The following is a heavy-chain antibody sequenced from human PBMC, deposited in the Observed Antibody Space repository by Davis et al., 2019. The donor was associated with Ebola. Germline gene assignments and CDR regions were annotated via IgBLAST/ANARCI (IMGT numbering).Heavy chain of an antibody. Sequence: SETLSLTCTVSGGSISSYYWSWIRQPPGKGLEWIGYIYYSGSTNYNPSLKSRVTISVDTSKNQFSLKLSSVTAADTAVYYCANHTLGYSGYDQVDDAFDIWGQGTMVTVSS. CDR1: GGSISSYY. D-gene: IGHD5-12*01. CDR3: ANHTLGYSGYDQVDDAFDI. V-gene: IGHV4-59*01. CDR2: IYYSGST. J-gene: IGHJ3*02.